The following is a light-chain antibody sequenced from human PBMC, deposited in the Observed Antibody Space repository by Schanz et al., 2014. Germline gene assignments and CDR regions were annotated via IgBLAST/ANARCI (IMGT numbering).Light chain of an antibody. Sequence: QSVLTQPPSVSGAPGQRVTISCTGSSSNIGAGYDVHWYQQLPGTAPKLLIYGDRNRPSGVPDRFSGSRSGTSASLAITGLQSEDEADYYCATWDDSLSGPVFGGGTKLTVL. CDR1: SSNIGAGYD. V-gene: IGLV1-40*01. J-gene: IGLJ3*02. CDR2: GDR. CDR3: ATWDDSLSGPV.